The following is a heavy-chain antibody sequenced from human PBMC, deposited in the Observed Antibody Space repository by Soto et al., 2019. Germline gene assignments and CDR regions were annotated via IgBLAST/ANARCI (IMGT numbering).Heavy chain of an antibody. V-gene: IGHV1-2*02. CDR1: GYTFTGYY. J-gene: IGHJ6*02. CDR3: ARDSLKYTSSSSYFYGMDV. Sequence: ASVKVSCKASGYTFTGYYIHWVRQAPGQGLEWMGWINPYSGATNYAQKFQGRVTMTGVTSISTAYMDLSRLRSDDTAVYYCARDSLKYTSSSSYFYGMDVWGHGTRVTVSS. D-gene: IGHD6-6*01. CDR2: INPYSGAT.